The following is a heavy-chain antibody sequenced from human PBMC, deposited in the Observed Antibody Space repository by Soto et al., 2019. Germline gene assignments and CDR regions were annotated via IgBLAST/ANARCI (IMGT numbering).Heavy chain of an antibody. J-gene: IGHJ4*02. CDR1: GGSISSANYY. CDR3: ARLWFAELFYFHY. Sequence: SETLSLTCTVSGGSISSANYYWGWIRQPPGKGLEWIATIYYTGSTYYNPSLRSRVTISVDTSKNHFSLKLTSVTAADTAVYYCARLWFAELFYFHYWGPGTLVTVSS. V-gene: IGHV4-39*02. D-gene: IGHD3-10*01. CDR2: IYYTGST.